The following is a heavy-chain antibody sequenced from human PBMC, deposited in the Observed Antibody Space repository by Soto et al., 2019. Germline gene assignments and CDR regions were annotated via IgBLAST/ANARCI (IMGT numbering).Heavy chain of an antibody. Sequence: KGLEWVSVIYSGGSTYYADSVKGRFTISRDNSKNTLYLQMNSLRAEDTAVYYCARDGNNIVLVPTAMPYYSYSGMDVWRQGTTVTVS. J-gene: IGHJ6*02. CDR2: IYSGGST. CDR3: ARDGNNIVLVPTAMPYYSYSGMDV. V-gene: IGHV3-66*01. D-gene: IGHD2-2*01.